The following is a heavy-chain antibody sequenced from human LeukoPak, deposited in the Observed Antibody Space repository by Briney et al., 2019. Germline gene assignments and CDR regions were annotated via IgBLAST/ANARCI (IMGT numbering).Heavy chain of an antibody. CDR1: GFTFSSYG. D-gene: IGHD4-23*01. CDR3: AKDTVVTFGFFDY. J-gene: IGHJ4*02. CDR2: ISGSGGST. V-gene: IGHV3-23*01. Sequence: GGSLRLSCAASGFTFSSYGMSWVRQTPEKGLEWVSGISGSGGSTYYADSVKGRFTISRDNSKNTLYLQMNSLRAEDTAVYYCAKDTVVTFGFFDYWGQGTLVTVSS.